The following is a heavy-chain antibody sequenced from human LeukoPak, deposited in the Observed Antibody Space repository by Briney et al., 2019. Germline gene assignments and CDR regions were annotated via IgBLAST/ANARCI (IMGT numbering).Heavy chain of an antibody. CDR2: MNPNSGNT. CDR1: GYTFTSYD. CDR3: ARGRGWLRLHSVRSRGSDY. D-gene: IGHD5-12*01. J-gene: IGHJ4*02. V-gene: IGHV1-8*01. Sequence: ASVKVSCKASGYTFTSYDINWVRQATGQGLEWMGWMNPNSGNTGYAQKFQGRVTMTRNTSISTAYMELSSLRSEDTAVYYCARGRGWLRLHSVRSRGSDYWGQGTLVTVSS.